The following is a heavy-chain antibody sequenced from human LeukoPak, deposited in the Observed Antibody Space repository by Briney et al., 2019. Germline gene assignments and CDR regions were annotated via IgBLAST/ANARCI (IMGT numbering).Heavy chain of an antibody. CDR1: GGSISSGGYY. Sequence: PSETLSLTCTVSGGSISSGGYYWSWIRQHPGKGLAWIGYIYYSGSTYYNPSLKSRVTISVDTSKNQFSLKLSSVTAADTAVYCCARGFYDSSGYYLGLLDYWGQGTLVTVSS. V-gene: IGHV4-31*03. CDR2: IYYSGST. CDR3: ARGFYDSSGYYLGLLDY. D-gene: IGHD3-22*01. J-gene: IGHJ4*02.